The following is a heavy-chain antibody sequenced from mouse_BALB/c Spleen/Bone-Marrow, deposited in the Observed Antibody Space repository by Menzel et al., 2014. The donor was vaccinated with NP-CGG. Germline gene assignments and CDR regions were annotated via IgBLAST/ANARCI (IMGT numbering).Heavy chain of an antibody. CDR3: AAYYYVSSYGFAY. V-gene: IGHV14-3*02. CDR2: IDPANGNT. J-gene: IGHJ3*01. D-gene: IGHD1-1*01. Sequence: VQLQQSGAELVKPGASVKLSCTASGFNIKDTYMHWVKQRPEQGLEWIGRIDPANGNTKYDPKFQGKATITADTSSNTAYLQLSSLTSEDTAVYYCAAYYYVSSYGFAYWRQGTLVTVSA. CDR1: GFNIKDTY.